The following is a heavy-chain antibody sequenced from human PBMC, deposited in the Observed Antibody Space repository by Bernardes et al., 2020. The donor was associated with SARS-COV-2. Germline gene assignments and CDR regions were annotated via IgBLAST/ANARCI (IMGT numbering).Heavy chain of an antibody. D-gene: IGHD2-2*01. CDR3: VSSSSSLSHFDY. V-gene: IGHV5-51*01. Sequence: GESLKISCKGSGYRFTSYWIGWVRQMPGKGLEWMGIIHPGDSDTRYRPAFQGQVTISADKSISTAYLQWSSLKASDTAMYYCVSSSSSLSHFDYWGQGTLVTVSS. J-gene: IGHJ4*02. CDR1: GYRFTSYW. CDR2: IHPGDSDT.